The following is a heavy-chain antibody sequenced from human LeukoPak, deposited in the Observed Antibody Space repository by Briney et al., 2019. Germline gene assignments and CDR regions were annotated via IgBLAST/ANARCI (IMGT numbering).Heavy chain of an antibody. CDR3: ARETYDSSGHYYDY. D-gene: IGHD3-22*01. CDR2: IYYSGST. Sequence: SETLSLTCTVSGGSISSGGYYWSWIRQHPGKGLEWIGYIYYSGSTYYNPSLKSRVTISVGTSKNQFSLKLSSVTAADTAVYYCARETYDSSGHYYDYWGQGTLVTVSS. CDR1: GGSISSGGYY. J-gene: IGHJ4*02. V-gene: IGHV4-31*03.